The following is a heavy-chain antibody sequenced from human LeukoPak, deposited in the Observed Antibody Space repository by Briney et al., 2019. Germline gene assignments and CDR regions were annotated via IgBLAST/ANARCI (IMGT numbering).Heavy chain of an antibody. CDR3: ARGPPGSSSSDY. Sequence: ASVKVSCQASGYTFSSYDINWVRQATGQVLEWIGWMNPNSGDTGYAQKFQDRVTMTRNTSINTAYMELSSLRSEDTGVYYCARGPPGSSSSDYWGQGTLVTVS. V-gene: IGHV1-8*01. D-gene: IGHD6-13*01. J-gene: IGHJ4*02. CDR1: GYTFSSYD. CDR2: MNPNSGDT.